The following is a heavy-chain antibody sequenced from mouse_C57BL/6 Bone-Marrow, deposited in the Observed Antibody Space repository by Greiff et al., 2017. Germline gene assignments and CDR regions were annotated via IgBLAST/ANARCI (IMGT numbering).Heavy chain of an antibody. Sequence: VQLQQPGAELVRPGTSVKLSCKASGYTFTSYWMPWVKQRPGQGLEWIGVIDPSDSYTNYNQKFKGKATLTVDKSSSTAYMQLRSLTSEDAAVYYCARTFSTVVAMDYGGQGTSVTVSS. V-gene: IGHV1-59*01. CDR3: ARTFSTVVAMDY. D-gene: IGHD1-1*01. CDR2: IDPSDSYT. CDR1: GYTFTSYW. J-gene: IGHJ4*01.